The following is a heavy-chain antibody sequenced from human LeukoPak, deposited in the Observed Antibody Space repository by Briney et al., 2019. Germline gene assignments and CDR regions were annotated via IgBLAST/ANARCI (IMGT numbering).Heavy chain of an antibody. J-gene: IGHJ3*02. V-gene: IGHV3-11*01. CDR2: ISSSGSTI. D-gene: IGHD3-9*01. Sequence: GGPLRLSRAASGFTFSDYYMSWIRQAPGKGLEWVSYISSSGSTIYYADSVKGRFTISRDNAKNSLYLQMNSLRAEDTAVYYCARAGYYDILTGNYKGAFDIWGQGTMVTVSS. CDR3: ARAGYYDILTGNYKGAFDI. CDR1: GFTFSDYY.